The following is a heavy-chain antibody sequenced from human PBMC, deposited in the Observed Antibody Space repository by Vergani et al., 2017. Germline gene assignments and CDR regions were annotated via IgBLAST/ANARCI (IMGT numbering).Heavy chain of an antibody. CDR1: GFSFSSHA. Sequence: QVQLAESGGGRVQPGRSLRLSCAASGFSFSSHAIHWVRQAPGKGLGWVEVISNDGSKKYYADSVKGRFTISRDNSKNTLDLQMNSLRTQDTAVYYCAKAGSVTSGSLQYNFYMDVWGKGTTVTVS. V-gene: IGHV3-30*18. D-gene: IGHD3-10*01. CDR2: ISNDGSKK. J-gene: IGHJ6*03. CDR3: AKAGSVTSGSLQYNFYMDV.